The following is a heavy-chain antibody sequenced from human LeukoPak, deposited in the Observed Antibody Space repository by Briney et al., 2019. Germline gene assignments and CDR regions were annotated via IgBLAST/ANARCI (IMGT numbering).Heavy chain of an antibody. CDR3: ARDSSGWYWFDP. J-gene: IGHJ5*02. V-gene: IGHV1-2*02. CDR2: INPNSGGT. Sequence: ASVKVSCKASGYTFTGYYMHWVRQAPGQGLEWMGWINPNSGGTNYAQKFQGRVTMTRDTSISTAYMELSGLRSDDTAVYYCARDSSGWYWFDPWGQGTLVTVSS. CDR1: GYTFTGYY. D-gene: IGHD6-19*01.